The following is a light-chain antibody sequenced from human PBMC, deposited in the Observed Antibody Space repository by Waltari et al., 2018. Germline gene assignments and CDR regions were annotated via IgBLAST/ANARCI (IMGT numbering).Light chain of an antibody. CDR3: AAWDDSLNGRWV. Sequence: QSVLTQPPSASGTPGQRVTISCSGSSSNLGSNPAHWYQQLPGTAPKLLIYSNNQRPSGVPDRFSGSKSGTSASLAISGLQSEDEADYYCAAWDDSLNGRWVFGGGTKLTVL. J-gene: IGLJ3*02. CDR1: SSNLGSNP. V-gene: IGLV1-44*01. CDR2: SNN.